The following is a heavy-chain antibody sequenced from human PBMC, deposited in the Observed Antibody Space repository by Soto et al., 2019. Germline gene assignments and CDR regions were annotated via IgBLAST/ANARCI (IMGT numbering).Heavy chain of an antibody. J-gene: IGHJ4*02. CDR2: ISWNSGSI. CDR1: GFTFDDYA. D-gene: IGHD2-15*01. CDR3: AKNSGSGYCSGGSCYGGEFDY. Sequence: PGGSLRLSCAASGFTFDDYAMHWVRQAPGKGLEWVSGISWNSGSIGYADSVKGRFTISRDNAKNSLYLQMNSLRAEDTALYYCAKNSGSGYCSGGSCYGGEFDYWGQGTLVTVSS. V-gene: IGHV3-9*01.